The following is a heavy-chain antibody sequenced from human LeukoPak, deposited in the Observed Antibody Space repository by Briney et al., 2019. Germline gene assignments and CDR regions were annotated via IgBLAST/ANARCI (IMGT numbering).Heavy chain of an antibody. D-gene: IGHD6-6*01. CDR2: ISSSSKI. CDR3: ARSTNPGVHDFDP. J-gene: IGHJ5*02. Sequence: PGGSLRLSCTAPGFAFSSYAMAWVRQAPGKGLEWLSYISSSSKINYADSVRGRFTISRDNAKNSLYLQMISLRDEDTAVYYCARSTNPGVHDFDPWGQGTLVTVSS. V-gene: IGHV3-48*02. CDR1: GFAFSSYA.